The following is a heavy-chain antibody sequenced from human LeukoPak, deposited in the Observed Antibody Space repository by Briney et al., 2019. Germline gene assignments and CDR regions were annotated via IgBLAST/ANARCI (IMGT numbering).Heavy chain of an antibody. CDR3: TRDLDIVATIINV. CDR1: GFTVSNEY. D-gene: IGHD2-21*01. V-gene: IGHV3-66*01. CDR2: IYRAGNT. Sequence: GGSLRLSCAASGFTVSNEYMNWVRQAPGKGLEWVSIIYRAGNTYYADSVKGRFTISRDSSKNTLYLQMNSLRAEDTAMYFCTRDLDIVATIINVWGQGTLVTVSS. J-gene: IGHJ4*02.